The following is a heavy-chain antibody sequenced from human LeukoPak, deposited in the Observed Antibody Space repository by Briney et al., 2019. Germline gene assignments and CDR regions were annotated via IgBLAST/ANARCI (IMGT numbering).Heavy chain of an antibody. Sequence: SQTLSLTCAISGDSVSSNSAAWNWIRQSPSRGLEWLGRTYYRSKWYNDYAVSVKSRITINPDTSKNQFSLQLNSVTPEDTAVYYCARDLRTWFGESDPHFDYWGQGTLVTVSS. CDR2: TYYRSKWYN. J-gene: IGHJ4*02. CDR3: ARDLRTWFGESDPHFDY. CDR1: GDSVSSNSAA. V-gene: IGHV6-1*01. D-gene: IGHD3-10*01.